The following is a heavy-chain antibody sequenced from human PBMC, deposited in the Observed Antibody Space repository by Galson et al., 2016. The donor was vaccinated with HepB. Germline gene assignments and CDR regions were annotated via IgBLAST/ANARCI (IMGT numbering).Heavy chain of an antibody. CDR3: ARPKQDYSLYAMDV. CDR2: IIPTFRTP. J-gene: IGHJ6*02. Sequence: SVKVSCKASGDFVSTYAISWVRQAPGQGLEWMGGIIPTFRTPNYAQKLQGRVTITADEYTSTVYMELSRLTSEGTAVYYCARPKQDYSLYAMDVWGQGTTITVSS. V-gene: IGHV1-69*13. CDR1: GDFVSTYA. D-gene: IGHD3-16*01.